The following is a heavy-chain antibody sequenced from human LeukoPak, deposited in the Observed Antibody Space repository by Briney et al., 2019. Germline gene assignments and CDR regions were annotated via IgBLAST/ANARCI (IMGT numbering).Heavy chain of an antibody. CDR3: AKEWEPSGYYYYYMDV. V-gene: IGHV3-43D*03. CDR1: GFTFDDYA. J-gene: IGHJ6*03. CDR2: NSWDGGST. Sequence: GGSLRLSCAASGFTFDDYAMHWVRQAPGKGLEWVSLNSWDGGSTYYADSVKGRFTISRDNSKNSLYLQMNSLRAEDTALYYCAKEWEPSGYYYYYMDVWGKGATVTVSS. D-gene: IGHD1-26*01.